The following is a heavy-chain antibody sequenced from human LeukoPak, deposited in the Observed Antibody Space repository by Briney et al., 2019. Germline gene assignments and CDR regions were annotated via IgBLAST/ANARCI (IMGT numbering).Heavy chain of an antibody. CDR2: IYYSGST. CDR1: GASISPNY. V-gene: IGHV4-59*12. J-gene: IGHJ4*02. CDR3: ARGHYGPGIGTYPN. D-gene: IGHD3-10*01. Sequence: SETLSLTCTVSGASISPNYWSWFRQPPGKGLEWIGYIYYSGSTSYNPSLKSRVTISLDTSKNQFSLKLSSVTAAYTAVYYCARGHYGPGIGTYPNWGQGTLVTVSA.